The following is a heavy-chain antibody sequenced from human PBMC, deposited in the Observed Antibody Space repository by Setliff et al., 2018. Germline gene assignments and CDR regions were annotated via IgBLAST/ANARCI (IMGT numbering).Heavy chain of an antibody. D-gene: IGHD3-22*01. CDR1: GYSISSGNY. CDR3: ARGLHDTSDDYYVGAFDM. J-gene: IGHJ3*02. CDR2: ISHSGSA. Sequence: PSETLSLTCAVSGYSISSGNYWGWIRQPPGKGLEWIGSISHSGSAYYNPSLKSRVTISVDTSKNQFSLELSSVTAADTAVYYCARGLHDTSDDYYVGAFDMWGLGTKVTVS. V-gene: IGHV4-38-2*01.